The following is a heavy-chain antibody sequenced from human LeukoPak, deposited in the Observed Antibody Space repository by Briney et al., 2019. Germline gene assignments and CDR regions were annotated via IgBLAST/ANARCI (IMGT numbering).Heavy chain of an antibody. CDR3: ARESIRSGSLKWFDP. D-gene: IGHD3-3*01. J-gene: IGHJ5*02. Sequence: GGSLRLSCAASGFTFTSHVMSWVRQTPGKELEWVSAIDGSGHTTYYADSVRGRFIISRDNSKKMLYLRMNSLRAEDTATYYCARESIRSGSLKWFDPWGQGTLVTVSS. CDR2: IDGSGHTT. V-gene: IGHV3-23*01. CDR1: GFTFTSHV.